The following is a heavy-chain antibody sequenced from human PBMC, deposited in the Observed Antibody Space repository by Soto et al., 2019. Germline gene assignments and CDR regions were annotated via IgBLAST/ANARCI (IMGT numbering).Heavy chain of an antibody. V-gene: IGHV4-59*01. CDR1: GGSISGNY. D-gene: IGHD1-26*01. CDR2: MHYSGST. J-gene: IGHJ2*01. CDR3: ARSGGELLNWNFDL. Sequence: QVQLQESGPILVKPSETLSLTCTVSGGSISGNYWNWIRQPPGKGLEWIAYMHYSGSTKYNPSLTSRIATSVDTSKNQLSLKLTSVTAADTAVYYCARSGGELLNWNFDLWGRGTLVSVSS.